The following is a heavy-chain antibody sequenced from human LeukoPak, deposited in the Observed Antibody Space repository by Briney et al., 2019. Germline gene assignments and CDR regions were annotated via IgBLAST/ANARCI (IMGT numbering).Heavy chain of an antibody. D-gene: IGHD3-10*01. V-gene: IGHV1-69*06. CDR3: ATNWVVRGVTFDY. J-gene: IGHJ4*02. CDR2: IIPIFGTA. CDR1: GGTFSSYA. Sequence: ASVKVSCKASGGTFSSYAISWVRQAPGQGLEWMGRIIPIFGTANYAQKFQGRVTMTEDTSTDTAYMELSSLRSEDTAVYYCATNWVVRGVTFDYWGQGTLVTVSS.